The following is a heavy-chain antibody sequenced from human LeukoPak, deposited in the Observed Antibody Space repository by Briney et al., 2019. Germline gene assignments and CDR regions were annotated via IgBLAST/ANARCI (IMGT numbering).Heavy chain of an antibody. D-gene: IGHD2-2*02. CDR2: ISSSSSSYI. V-gene: IGHV3-21*01. J-gene: IGHJ3*02. Sequence: GGSLRLSCAASGFTFSSYSMNWVRQAPGKGLEWVSSISSSSSSYIYYADSVKGRFTISRDNAKNSLYLQMNSLRAEDTAVYYCARDRVPAAITDAFDIWGQGTMVTVSS. CDR1: GFTFSSYS. CDR3: ARDRVPAAITDAFDI.